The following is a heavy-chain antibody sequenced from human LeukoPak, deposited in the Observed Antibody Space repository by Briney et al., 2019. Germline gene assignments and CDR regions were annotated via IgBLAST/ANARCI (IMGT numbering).Heavy chain of an antibody. V-gene: IGHV3-23*01. CDR2: ISGSGGST. CDR1: GFTFSSYA. D-gene: IGHD2-2*01. CDR3: AKEGLIVVVPAAMGDY. J-gene: IGHJ4*02. Sequence: GGSLRLSCAASGFTFSSYAMSWVRQAPGTGLEWVSAISGSGGSTYYADSAKGRFTISRDNSKNTLYLQMNSLRAEDTAVYYCAKEGLIVVVPAAMGDYWGQGTLVTVSS.